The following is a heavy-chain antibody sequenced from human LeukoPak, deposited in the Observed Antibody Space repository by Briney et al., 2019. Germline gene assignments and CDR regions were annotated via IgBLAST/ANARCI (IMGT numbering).Heavy chain of an antibody. D-gene: IGHD4-23*01. CDR3: ARASGGNSPFDY. CDR2: IHTSGSA. V-gene: IGHV4-4*07. CDR1: GGSISSYY. Sequence: SETLSLTCTVSGGSISSYYWSWIRQPAGKGLEWIGRIHTSGSAYYNASLKSRVTMSVDTSRNQFSLKLSSVTAADTAVYYCARASGGNSPFDYWGQGTLVTVSS. J-gene: IGHJ4*02.